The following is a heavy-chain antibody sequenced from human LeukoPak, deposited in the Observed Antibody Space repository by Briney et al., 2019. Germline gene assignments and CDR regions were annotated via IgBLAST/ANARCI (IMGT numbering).Heavy chain of an antibody. CDR2: IYYSGST. CDR1: GGSISSSSYY. V-gene: IGHV4-39*07. CDR3: ARDRTYYYYYMDV. Sequence: SETLSLTCTVSGGSISSSSYYWGWIRQPPGKGLEWIGSIYYSGSTYYNPSLKSRVTISVDTSKNQFSLKLSSVTAADTAVYYCARDRTYYYYYMDVWGKGTTATVSS. J-gene: IGHJ6*03.